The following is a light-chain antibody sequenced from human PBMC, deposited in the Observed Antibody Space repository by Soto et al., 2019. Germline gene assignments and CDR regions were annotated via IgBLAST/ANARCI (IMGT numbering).Light chain of an antibody. CDR2: EVS. J-gene: IGLJ2*01. CDR1: SSDVGGHNY. Sequence: QSVLTQPPSASGSPGQSVTISCTGTSSDVGGHNYVSWYQQHPGKAPKLMIYEVSKRPSGVPDRFSGSKSGNTASLTVSGLQADDEADYYCSSYAGSNNVVFGGGTKLTVL. CDR3: SSYAGSNNVV. V-gene: IGLV2-8*01.